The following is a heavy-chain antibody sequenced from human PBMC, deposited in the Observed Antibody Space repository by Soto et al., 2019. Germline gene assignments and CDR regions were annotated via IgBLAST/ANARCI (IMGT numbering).Heavy chain of an antibody. CDR1: GFTFSSYA. D-gene: IGHD6-6*01. CDR2: ISGSGGST. V-gene: IGHV3-23*01. J-gene: IGHJ6*02. Sequence: PGGSLRLSCAASGFTFSSYAMSWVRQAPGKGLEWVSAISGSGGSTYYADSVKGRFTISRDNSKNTLYLQMNSLRAEDTAVYYCAKGGSSSSRSRDWDVWGQGATVTVSS. CDR3: AKGGSSSSRSRDWDV.